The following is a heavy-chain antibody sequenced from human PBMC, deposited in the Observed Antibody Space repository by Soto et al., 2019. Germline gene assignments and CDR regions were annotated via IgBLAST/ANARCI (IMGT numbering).Heavy chain of an antibody. CDR1: GGPIDNVY. V-gene: IGHV4-4*07. J-gene: IGHJ6*02. CDR3: VRGLTVITTVGVSHGFDV. Sequence: QVQLQQPGPGLVGPSETLSLSCTVLGGPIDNVYWHFIRQPAGKGLQWLGRIFRSGVASVTTNYNPSLRSRVTMSVQTSRNQFSLRLTSVTAADTAVYYCVRGLTVITTVGVSHGFDVWGPGTTVTVS. CDR2: IFRSGVASVTT. D-gene: IGHD3-3*01.